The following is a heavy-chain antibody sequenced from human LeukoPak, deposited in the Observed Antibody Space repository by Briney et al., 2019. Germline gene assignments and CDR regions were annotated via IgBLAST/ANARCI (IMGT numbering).Heavy chain of an antibody. Sequence: GGSLRLSCAASGFTFSSFAMNWVRQAPGKGLEWVSTIGGSGYSTYYADSVKGRFTISRDNSKSTLHLQMNSLRVEDTAIYYCTKDMMVCNGGSCYSGTDYWGQGTLVTVSS. D-gene: IGHD2-15*01. V-gene: IGHV3-23*01. CDR3: TKDMMVCNGGSCYSGTDY. CDR1: GFTFSSFA. J-gene: IGHJ4*02. CDR2: IGGSGYST.